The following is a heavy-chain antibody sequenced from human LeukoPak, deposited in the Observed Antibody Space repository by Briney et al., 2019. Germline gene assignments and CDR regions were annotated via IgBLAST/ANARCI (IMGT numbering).Heavy chain of an antibody. Sequence: PGGSLRLSCAASGFTFSSYAMSWVRQAPGKGLEWVSAISGSGGSTYYADSVKGRFTISRDNSKNTLYLQMNSLRAEDTAVYYCAKDLGGGSLKLLYSFGDAFDIWGQGTMVTVSS. J-gene: IGHJ3*02. CDR2: ISGSGGST. CDR3: AKDLGGGSLKLLYSFGDAFDI. V-gene: IGHV3-23*01. CDR1: GFTFSSYA. D-gene: IGHD2-2*02.